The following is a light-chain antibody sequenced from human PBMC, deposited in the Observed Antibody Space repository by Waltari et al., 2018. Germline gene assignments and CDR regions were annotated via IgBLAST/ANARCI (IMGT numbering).Light chain of an antibody. V-gene: IGKV3-20*01. Sequence: VFTQPPRSPASSPAGTATLPCRARQSVSSSYLAWYQQKPGQAPRLLIYGASSRATGIPDRFSGSGSGTDFTLTISRLEPEDFAVYYCQQYGSSRGTFGGGTKVEIK. CDR1: QSVSSSY. CDR3: QQYGSSRGT. J-gene: IGKJ4*01. CDR2: GAS.